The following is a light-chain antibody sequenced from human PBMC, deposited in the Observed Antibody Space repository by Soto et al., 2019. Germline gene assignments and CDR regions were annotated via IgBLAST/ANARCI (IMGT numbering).Light chain of an antibody. J-gene: IGLJ2*01. Sequence: QSALTQPPSASGPPGQRVTISCSGRASNIGSNFVSWYQVVPGTAPKLLIYTNSHRPSGVPDRFSGSRSGTSASLDISGLQSDDGADYFCATWDDNVKGPVFGGGTKVTVL. CDR2: TNS. CDR3: ATWDDNVKGPV. V-gene: IGLV1-44*01. CDR1: ASNIGSNF.